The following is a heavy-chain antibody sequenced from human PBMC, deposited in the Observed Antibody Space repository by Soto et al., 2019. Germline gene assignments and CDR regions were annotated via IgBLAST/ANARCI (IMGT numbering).Heavy chain of an antibody. Sequence: SETLSLTCTVSGASIGYGGFSWSWIRQSPGKGLEWIGYISHLENTYFHPSFKSRLTMSIDRGRNQFSLNLSSVTAADRAVYYCVRGGGYDPFDYWGQGVLVTVSS. D-gene: IGHD5-12*01. V-gene: IGHV4-30-2*06. J-gene: IGHJ4*02. CDR2: ISHLENT. CDR3: VRGGGYDPFDY. CDR1: GASIGYGGFS.